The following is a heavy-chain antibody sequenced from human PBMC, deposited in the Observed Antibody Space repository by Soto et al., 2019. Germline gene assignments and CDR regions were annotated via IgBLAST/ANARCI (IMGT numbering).Heavy chain of an antibody. CDR1: GYSFTSYW. D-gene: IGHD2-2*01. V-gene: IGHV5-51*01. J-gene: IGHJ6*02. Sequence: GESLKISCKGSGYSFTSYWIGWVRQMPGKGLEWMGIIYPGDSDTRYSPSFQGQVTISADKSISTAYLQWSSLKASDTAMYYCARQGYCSSTSCPSRYYYYYGMDVWGQGTTVTVSS. CDR2: IYPGDSDT. CDR3: ARQGYCSSTSCPSRYYYYYGMDV.